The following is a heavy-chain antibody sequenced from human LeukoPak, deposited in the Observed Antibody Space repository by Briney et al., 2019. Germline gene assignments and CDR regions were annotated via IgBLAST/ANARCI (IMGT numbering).Heavy chain of an antibody. J-gene: IGHJ5*02. CDR1: GYTFTGYY. CDR2: INPNSGGT. Sequence: ASVKVSCKASGYTFTGYYMHWVRQAPGQGLEWMGWINPNSGGTNYAQKFQGRVTMTRDTSISTAYMELSRLRSDDTAVYYCARVGSGSYLIQYNNWFDPWGQGTLVTVSS. CDR3: ARVGSGSYLIQYNNWFDP. D-gene: IGHD1-26*01. V-gene: IGHV1-2*02.